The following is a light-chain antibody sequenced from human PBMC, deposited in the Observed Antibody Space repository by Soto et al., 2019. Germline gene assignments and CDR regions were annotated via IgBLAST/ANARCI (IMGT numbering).Light chain of an antibody. CDR1: QNINTW. CDR2: KAS. V-gene: IGKV1-5*03. CDR3: QQYYSYLIT. J-gene: IGKJ5*01. Sequence: DIHITQSPSTVSASVGDRVTITCRASQNINTWLAWYQQKPGKAPKLLILKASSLESGVPSRFSGSGSGTEFTLTISSLQPDDLATYYCQQYYSYLITFGQGTRLEIK.